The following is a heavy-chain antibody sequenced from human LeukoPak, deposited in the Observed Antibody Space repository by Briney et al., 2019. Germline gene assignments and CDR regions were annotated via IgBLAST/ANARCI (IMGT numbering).Heavy chain of an antibody. D-gene: IGHD5-12*01. Sequence: GGSLRPSCAASGFTFSSYAMSWVRQAPGKGLEWVSAISGSGGSTYYADSVKGRFTISRDNSKNTLYLQMNSLRAEDTAVYYCAKEKPYGGYAGRYFDYWGQGTLVTVSS. CDR3: AKEKPYGGYAGRYFDY. J-gene: IGHJ4*02. V-gene: IGHV3-23*01. CDR1: GFTFSSYA. CDR2: ISGSGGST.